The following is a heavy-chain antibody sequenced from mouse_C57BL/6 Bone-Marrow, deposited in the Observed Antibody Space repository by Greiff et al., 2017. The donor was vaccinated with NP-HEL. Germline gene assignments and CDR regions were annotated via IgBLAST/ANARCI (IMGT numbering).Heavy chain of an antibody. Sequence: EVQGVESGGGLVKPGGSLKLSCAASGFTFSSYTMSWVRQTPEKRLEWVATISGGGGNTYYPDSVKGRFTISRDNAKNTLYLQMSSLRSEDTALYYCARQGGSLAYWGQGTLVTVSA. CDR1: GFTFSSYT. V-gene: IGHV5-9*01. CDR2: ISGGGGNT. J-gene: IGHJ3*01. CDR3: ARQGGSLAY.